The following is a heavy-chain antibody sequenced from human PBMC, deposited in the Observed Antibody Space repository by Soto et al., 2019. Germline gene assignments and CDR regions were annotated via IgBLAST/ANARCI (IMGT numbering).Heavy chain of an antibody. D-gene: IGHD6-13*01. CDR3: ARHRTSAAPVGPVD. CDR1: GLDFRIYS. V-gene: IGHV5-51*01. J-gene: IGHJ4*02. CDR2: IFPGGSDT. Sequence: GQSLKISSKTSGLDFRIYSIAWVRQKPGKGLEWMGIIFPGGSDTRYSPSFQGQVTISADRSITTAYLQWSSLKASDTAMYYCARHRTSAAPVGPVDWCQGTLVTV.